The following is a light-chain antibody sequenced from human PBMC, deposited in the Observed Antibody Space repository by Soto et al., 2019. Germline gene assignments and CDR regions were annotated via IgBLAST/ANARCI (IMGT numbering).Light chain of an antibody. J-gene: IGKJ1*01. CDR3: QQYGSSGWT. V-gene: IGKV3-20*01. CDR2: GAS. CDR1: QSVSSSC. Sequence: EIVLTQSPGTLSLSPGERATLSCRASQSVSSSCLAWYQQNCGQAPRLLIYGASSRATGIPDRSSGSVSGTDFTLTISRLEPEDVAGYYCQQYGSSGWTFGQATKVDI.